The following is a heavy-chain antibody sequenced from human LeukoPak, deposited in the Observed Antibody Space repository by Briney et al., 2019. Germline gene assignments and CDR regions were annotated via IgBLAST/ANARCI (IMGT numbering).Heavy chain of an antibody. V-gene: IGHV4-59*01. CDR1: GGSISSYY. D-gene: IGHD6-6*01. CDR3: ARGKGIAARPGNWFDP. J-gene: IGHJ5*02. Sequence: SETLSLTCTVSGGSISSYYWSWIRQLPGKGLEWIGYIYYSGSTNYNPSLKSRVTISVDTSKNQFSLKLSSVTAADTAVYYCARGKGIAARPGNWFDPWGQGTLVTVSS. CDR2: IYYSGST.